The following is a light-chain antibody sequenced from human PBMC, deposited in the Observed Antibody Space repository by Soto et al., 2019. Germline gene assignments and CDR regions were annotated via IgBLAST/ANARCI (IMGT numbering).Light chain of an antibody. J-gene: IGKJ5*01. CDR1: QSVSSSY. Sequence: EIVLTQSPGTLSLSPGERATLSCRASQSVSSSYLAWYQQKPGQAPRLLIYGASSRATGIPDRFSGSGSGADFSITISRLEPEDFAVYYCHQYGISPPVTFGQGTRLEIK. CDR2: GAS. CDR3: HQYGISPPVT. V-gene: IGKV3-20*01.